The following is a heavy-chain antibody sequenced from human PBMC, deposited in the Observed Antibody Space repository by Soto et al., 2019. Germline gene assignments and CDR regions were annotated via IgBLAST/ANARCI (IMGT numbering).Heavy chain of an antibody. CDR2: INPSGGST. CDR1: GYNFIGQY. V-gene: IGHV1-46*01. D-gene: IGHD4-17*01. Sequence: ASVKVSCKASGYNFIGQYIHWVRQAPGQGLEWMGIINPSGGSTTYAQKFQGRVAMTRDASTSTVYMELSSLRSEDTAVYYCARDGDYGGNSVFDYWGQGTLVTVSS. J-gene: IGHJ4*02. CDR3: ARDGDYGGNSVFDY.